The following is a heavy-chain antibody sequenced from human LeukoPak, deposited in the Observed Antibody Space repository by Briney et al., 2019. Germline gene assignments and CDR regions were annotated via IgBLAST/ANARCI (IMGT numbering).Heavy chain of an antibody. CDR2: ISSSSSYI. Sequence: GGSLRLSCAASGFTFSSYSMNWVRQAPGKGLEWVSSISSSSSYIYYADSVKGRFTISRDNAKNSLYLQMNSLRAEDTAVYYCARAEEDIVVVPAAETNFYYYYYMDVWGKGTTVTISS. D-gene: IGHD2-2*01. J-gene: IGHJ6*03. CDR1: GFTFSSYS. CDR3: ARAEEDIVVVPAAETNFYYYYYMDV. V-gene: IGHV3-21*01.